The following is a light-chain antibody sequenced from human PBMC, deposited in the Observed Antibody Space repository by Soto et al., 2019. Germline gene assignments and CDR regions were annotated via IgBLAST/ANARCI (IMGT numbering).Light chain of an antibody. CDR2: DAS. CDR3: QQYNSYST. V-gene: IGKV1-5*01. Sequence: DIQMTQSPSTLSASVGDRVTITCRASQSISSWLAWYQQKPGKAPKLLIYDASSLESGVPSRFSGSGSGTEFTLTISSLQPDDFETDYCQQYNSYSTFGQGTKVEIK. CDR1: QSISSW. J-gene: IGKJ1*01.